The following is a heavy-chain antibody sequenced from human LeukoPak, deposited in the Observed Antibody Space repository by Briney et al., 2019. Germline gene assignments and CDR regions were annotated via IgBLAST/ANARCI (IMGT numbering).Heavy chain of an antibody. V-gene: IGHV3-21*01. CDR1: EFTFTTYS. D-gene: IGHD6-25*01. CDR2: ISSSATYR. Sequence: PGGSLRLSRAASEFTFTTYSMAWVRQAPGKGLEWVSSISSSATYRYYADSVNGRFTISRDDPKNSLYLQMNSLRVEDTAVYYCARGSRAAAESYFDYWGQGILVTVSS. J-gene: IGHJ4*02. CDR3: ARGSRAAAESYFDY.